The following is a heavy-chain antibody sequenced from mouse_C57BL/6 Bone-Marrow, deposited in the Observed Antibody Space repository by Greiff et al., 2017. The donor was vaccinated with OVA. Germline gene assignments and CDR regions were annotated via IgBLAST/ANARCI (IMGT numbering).Heavy chain of an antibody. CDR1: GYTFTSYW. D-gene: IGHD6-1*01. V-gene: IGHV1-64*01. CDR2: IHPNSGST. CDR3: ARSAVPLTWLAY. Sequence: QVQLQQPGAELVKPGASVKLSCKASGYTFTSYWMHWVKQRPGQGLEWIGMIHPNSGSTNYNEKFKSKATLTVDKSSSTAYMQRSSLTSEDSAVYYCARSAVPLTWLAYWGQGTLVTVSA. J-gene: IGHJ3*01.